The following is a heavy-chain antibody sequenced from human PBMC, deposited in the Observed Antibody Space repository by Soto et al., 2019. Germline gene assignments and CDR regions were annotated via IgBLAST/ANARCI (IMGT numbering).Heavy chain of an antibody. CDR1: GGSISNGGYY. J-gene: IGHJ4*01. V-gene: IGHV4-31*02. D-gene: IGHD3-10*01. Sequence: PSETLSLTWTVSGGSISNGGYYWNWVRQHPGKGLEWIGYIYYSGSTWYNPSLESRVTISVETSKDQFSLKLRSVTAADTAVYYRARVRGSGSYAAYYFDSWGQGTLVTAPQ. CDR3: ARVRGSGSYAAYYFDS. CDR2: IYYSGST.